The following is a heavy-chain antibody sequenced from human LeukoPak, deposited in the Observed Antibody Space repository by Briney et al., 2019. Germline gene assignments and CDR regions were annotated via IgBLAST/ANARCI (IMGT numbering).Heavy chain of an antibody. Sequence: GGSLRLSCAASGFTFSSYAMSWVRQAPGKGLEWVSAISGRGGSTYYADSVKGRFTISRDNSKNTLYLQMNSLRAEDTAVYYCAKWGLDYGDEYWGQGTLVTVSS. CDR1: GFTFSSYA. CDR3: AKWGLDYGDEY. CDR2: ISGRGGST. J-gene: IGHJ4*02. D-gene: IGHD4-17*01. V-gene: IGHV3-23*01.